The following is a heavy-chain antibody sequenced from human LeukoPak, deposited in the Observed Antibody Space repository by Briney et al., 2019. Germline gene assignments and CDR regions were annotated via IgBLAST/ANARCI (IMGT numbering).Heavy chain of an antibody. CDR2: IKQDGSEK. D-gene: IGHD2-15*01. Sequence: GGSLRLSCAASGFTFRRYWMSWARQASGKGLEWVANIKQDGSEKYYADSVKGRFTISRDNSMNTLYLQMNSLRAEDTAVYYCARDRDGYCSGGSCYSGGFDVWGQGTTVTVSS. CDR1: GFTFRRYW. J-gene: IGHJ6*02. V-gene: IGHV3-7*01. CDR3: ARDRDGYCSGGSCYSGGFDV.